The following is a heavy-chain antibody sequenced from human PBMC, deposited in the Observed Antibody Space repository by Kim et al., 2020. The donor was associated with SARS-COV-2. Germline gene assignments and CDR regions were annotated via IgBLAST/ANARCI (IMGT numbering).Heavy chain of an antibody. CDR2: INQSGII. J-gene: IGHJ6*01. V-gene: IGHV4-34*01. D-gene: IGHD2-15*01. CDR1: GGSFTTYY. CDR3: AVAVGGTPFFLYNGLDV. Sequence: SETLSLTCGVSGGSFTTYYWSWIRQPPGTGLEWIGEINQSGIINYNPSLRSRITISKETSKKKVSLKLKSVTAADTGVSFCAVAVGGTPFFLYNGLDVWG.